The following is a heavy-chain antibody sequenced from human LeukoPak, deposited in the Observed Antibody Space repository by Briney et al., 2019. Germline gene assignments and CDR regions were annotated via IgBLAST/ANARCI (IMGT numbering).Heavy chain of an antibody. D-gene: IGHD3-10*01. V-gene: IGHV1-2*02. J-gene: IGHJ4*02. Sequence: ASVKVSCKASGYTFTGYYMHWVRQAPGQGLEWMGWINPNSGGTNYAQKFQGRVTMTRDTSISTAYVELSRLRSDDTAVYYCAIFSGNYYKDYFDYWGQGTLVTVSS. CDR2: INPNSGGT. CDR1: GYTFTGYY. CDR3: AIFSGNYYKDYFDY.